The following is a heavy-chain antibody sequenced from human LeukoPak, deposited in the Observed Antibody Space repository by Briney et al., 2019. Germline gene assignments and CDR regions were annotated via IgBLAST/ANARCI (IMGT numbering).Heavy chain of an antibody. CDR1: GGSISIYY. CDR2: YDSGST. V-gene: IGHV4-59*01. Sequence: SETLSLTCTVSGGSISIYYWSWIRQPPGKGLEWLGYDSGSTDYNPSLKSRVTISADTSKNQFSLKLSSVTAADTAVYYCVRDRDLFYWGQGTLVTVSS. J-gene: IGHJ4*02. CDR3: VRDRDLFY.